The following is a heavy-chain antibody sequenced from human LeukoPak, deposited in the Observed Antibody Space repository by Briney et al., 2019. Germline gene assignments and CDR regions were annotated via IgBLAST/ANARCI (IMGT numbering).Heavy chain of an antibody. V-gene: IGHV4-61*08. CDR1: GGSISSGGYY. Sequence: SETLSLTCTVSGGSISSGGYYWSWIRQPPGKGLEWIGYIYYSGSTNYNPSLKSRVTISVDTSKNQFSLKLSSVTAADTAVYYCGTHGRDDFWSAQVRWYFDLWGRGTLVTVSS. J-gene: IGHJ2*01. CDR2: IYYSGST. CDR3: GTHGRDDFWSAQVRWYFDL. D-gene: IGHD3-3*01.